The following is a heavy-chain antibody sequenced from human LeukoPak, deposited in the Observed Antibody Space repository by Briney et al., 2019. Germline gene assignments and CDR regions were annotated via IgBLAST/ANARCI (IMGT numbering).Heavy chain of an antibody. Sequence: SGTLSLTCAVSGGSISSSNWWSWVRQPPGKWLEWIGEIYHSGSTNYNPSLKSRVTISVDKSKNQFSLKLSSVTAADTAVYYCARDIPLYCSGGSCYEHWGQGTLVTVSS. V-gene: IGHV4-4*02. CDR2: IYHSGST. CDR1: GGSISSSNW. D-gene: IGHD2-15*01. CDR3: ARDIPLYCSGGSCYEH. J-gene: IGHJ4*02.